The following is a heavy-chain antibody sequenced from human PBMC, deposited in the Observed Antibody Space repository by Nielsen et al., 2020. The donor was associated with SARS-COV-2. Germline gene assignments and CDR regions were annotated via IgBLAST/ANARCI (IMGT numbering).Heavy chain of an antibody. D-gene: IGHD3-10*01. Sequence: SETLSLTCTVSGGSISSYYWGWIRQPPGKGLEWIGSIYYSGSTYYNPSLKSRVTISVDTSKNQFSLKLSSVTAADTAVYYCARSPRYYGSGSYLDYWGQGTLVTVSS. CDR2: IYYSGST. CDR1: GGSISSYY. CDR3: ARSPRYYGSGSYLDY. V-gene: IGHV4-39*01. J-gene: IGHJ4*02.